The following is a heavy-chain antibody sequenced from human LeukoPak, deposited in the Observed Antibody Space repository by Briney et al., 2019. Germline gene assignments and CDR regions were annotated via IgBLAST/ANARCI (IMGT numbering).Heavy chain of an antibody. CDR1: GFTFSSYG. CDR2: VWYDGSNK. CDR3: GRGYYGDYGYGMDV. D-gene: IGHD4-17*01. J-gene: IGHJ6*02. V-gene: IGHV3-33*01. Sequence: GGSLRLSCAASGFTFSSYGIHWVRQAPGKGLEWVAVVWYDGSNKYYADSVKGRFTISGDNSKNTLYLQMNSLRAEDTAVYYCGRGYYGDYGYGMDVWGQGTTVTVSS.